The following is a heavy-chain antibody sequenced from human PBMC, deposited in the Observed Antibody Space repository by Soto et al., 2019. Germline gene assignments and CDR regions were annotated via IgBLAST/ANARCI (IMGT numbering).Heavy chain of an antibody. J-gene: IGHJ4*02. Sequence: QVQLVQSGAEVKKPGSSLKVSCKASADTFTGYTVTWVRQAPGQGLEWVGRVIPILGASNFAQKFQGRVTISADKSTDTAYMVLTGLTSEDTAVYYCARSRGSYYSNFDSWGQGTLVTVSS. CDR3: ARSRGSYYSNFDS. V-gene: IGHV1-69*08. CDR1: ADTFTGYT. CDR2: VIPILGAS. D-gene: IGHD3-10*01.